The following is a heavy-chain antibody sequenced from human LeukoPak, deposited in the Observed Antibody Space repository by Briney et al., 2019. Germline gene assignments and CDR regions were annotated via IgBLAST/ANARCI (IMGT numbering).Heavy chain of an antibody. CDR2: ISSSGNTI. J-gene: IGHJ4*01. CDR3: ASQGPILTGSYTSGAPY. CDR1: GFTFSSYE. V-gene: IGHV3-48*03. Sequence: GSLRLSCAASGFTFSSYEMNGVRQAPGKGLERISYISSSGNTIYYADSVKGRFTISRDNAKNSLYLQMNSLRAEDTAVYYCASQGPILTGSYTSGAPYWGQGTLVTVSS. D-gene: IGHD3-9*01.